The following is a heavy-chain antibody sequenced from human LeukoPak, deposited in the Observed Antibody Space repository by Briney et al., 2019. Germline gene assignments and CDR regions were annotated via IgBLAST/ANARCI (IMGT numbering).Heavy chain of an antibody. J-gene: IGHJ4*02. CDR2: IYNDGRT. CDR3: ARGQIYGTGSYFLDH. Sequence: GGSLRLSCAASGFTVSSNHMSWVRQTPGQGRLEWVSVIYNDGRTFYTGSVTGRFTISRDNSKNTLYLQMNSLRAEDTAVYYCARGQIYGTGSYFLDHWGQGTLVTVSS. CDR1: GFTVSSNH. V-gene: IGHV3-66*01. D-gene: IGHD3-10*01.